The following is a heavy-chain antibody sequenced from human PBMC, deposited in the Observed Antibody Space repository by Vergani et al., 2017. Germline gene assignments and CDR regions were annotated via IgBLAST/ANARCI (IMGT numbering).Heavy chain of an antibody. D-gene: IGHD1-26*01. CDR3: ARGRVGYYYYYYMDV. Sequence: QVQLQESGPGLVKPSETLSLTCTVSNDSVSNTFYYWGWIRQTPGKGLEWIGSIYYSGSTNYNPSLKSRVTISVDTSKNQFSLKLSSVTAADTAVYYCARGRVGYYYYYYMDVWGKGTTVTVSS. CDR2: IYYSGST. V-gene: IGHV4-39*07. J-gene: IGHJ6*03. CDR1: NDSVSNTFYY.